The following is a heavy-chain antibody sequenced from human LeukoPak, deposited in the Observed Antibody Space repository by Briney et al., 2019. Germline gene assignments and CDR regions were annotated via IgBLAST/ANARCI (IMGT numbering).Heavy chain of an antibody. CDR3: ARGAGITIFGVVIPPSFDP. V-gene: IGHV4-34*01. Sequence: PSETLSLTCAVYGGSFSGYYWSWIRQPPGKGLEWIGEINHSGSTNYNPSLKSRVTISVDTSKNQFSLKLSSVTAADTAVYYCARGAGITIFGVVIPPSFDPWGQGTLVTVSS. CDR2: INHSGST. CDR1: GGSFSGYY. J-gene: IGHJ5*02. D-gene: IGHD3-3*01.